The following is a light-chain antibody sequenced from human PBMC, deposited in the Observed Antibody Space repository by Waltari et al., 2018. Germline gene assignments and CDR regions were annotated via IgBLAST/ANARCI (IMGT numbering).Light chain of an antibody. Sequence: EIVSTQSPGTLHLSPGESAILSCRTSQRVTRALAWYQQQPGQPPRLLIYGASNRATGIPDRFSGSGSGTDFSLTISSLEPEDFAVYYCQHYLRLPVTFGQGTKVEVK. CDR1: QRVTRA. CDR3: QHYLRLPVT. V-gene: IGKV3-20*01. J-gene: IGKJ1*01. CDR2: GAS.